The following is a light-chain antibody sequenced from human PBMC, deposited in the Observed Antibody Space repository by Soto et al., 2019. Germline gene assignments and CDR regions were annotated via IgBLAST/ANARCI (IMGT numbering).Light chain of an antibody. Sequence: QSVLTQSPSASASLGASVKLTCTLSSGHSSYAIAWHQQQPEKGPRYLMKLNSDGRHSKGDGIPDRFSGSSSGAERYLTISSLQSEDEADYYCQTWGTGGVFGGGTKLTVL. CDR2: LNSDGRH. J-gene: IGLJ3*02. CDR1: SGHSSYA. V-gene: IGLV4-69*01. CDR3: QTWGTGGV.